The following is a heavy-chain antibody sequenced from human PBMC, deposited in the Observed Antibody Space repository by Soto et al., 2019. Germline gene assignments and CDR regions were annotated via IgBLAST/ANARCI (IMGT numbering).Heavy chain of an antibody. Sequence: QVQLVESGGGVVRPGRSLRLTCAASGFTFRNYGMHCVRQAPGKGLEWLAVISPDGRDKYYADSMKGLFIISRDDSENTLFLNMHSLKPEDTAVYYCAKENQNLGHDYWGQGTLVTISS. CDR2: ISPDGRDK. CDR3: AKENQNLGHDY. CDR1: GFTFRNYG. J-gene: IGHJ4*02. V-gene: IGHV3-30*18.